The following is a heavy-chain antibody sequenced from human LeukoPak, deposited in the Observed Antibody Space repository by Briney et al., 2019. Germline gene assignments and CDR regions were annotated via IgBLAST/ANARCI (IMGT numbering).Heavy chain of an antibody. D-gene: IGHD3-10*01. CDR3: ARHRPGDDAFHI. V-gene: IGHV4-39*01. Sequence: PSETLSLTCTVSGGSISSSSYYWGWIRQPPGKGLEWIGSIYYSGSTYYNPSLKSRVTISVDTSKNQFSLKLSSVTAADTAVYYCARHRPGDDAFHIWGQGTMVTVSS. CDR1: GGSISSSSYY. CDR2: IYYSGST. J-gene: IGHJ3*02.